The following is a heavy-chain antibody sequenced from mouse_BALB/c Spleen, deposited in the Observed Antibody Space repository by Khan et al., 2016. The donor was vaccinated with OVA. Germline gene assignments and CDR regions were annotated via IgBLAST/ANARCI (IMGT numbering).Heavy chain of an antibody. V-gene: IGHV1-4*01. Sequence: VQLQQSGAELARPGASVKMSCKASGYTFTTYTIHWVKQRPGQGLEWIGYIIPSTDYTTYNQKFKDKATLTADKSSSTAYMQLSSLTSYDASVYYCAKEGAYYRSDGWFAYWGPGTLVTVSA. CDR1: GYTFTTYT. CDR3: AKEGAYYRSDGWFAY. J-gene: IGHJ3*01. CDR2: IIPSTDYT. D-gene: IGHD2-14*01.